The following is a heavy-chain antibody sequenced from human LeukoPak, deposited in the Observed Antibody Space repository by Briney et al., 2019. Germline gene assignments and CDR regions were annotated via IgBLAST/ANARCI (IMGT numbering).Heavy chain of an antibody. CDR2: INAGNGNT. Sequence: ASVKVSCKASGYTFTSYAIHWVRQAPGQRLEWMGWINAGNGNTKYSQKFQGRVTITRDTSANTAYMELSSLTSEDTAVYYCARELRYFDWSTGSPVTCFDYWGQGTLVTVSS. J-gene: IGHJ4*02. V-gene: IGHV1-3*01. CDR3: ARELRYFDWSTGSPVTCFDY. D-gene: IGHD3-9*01. CDR1: GYTFTSYA.